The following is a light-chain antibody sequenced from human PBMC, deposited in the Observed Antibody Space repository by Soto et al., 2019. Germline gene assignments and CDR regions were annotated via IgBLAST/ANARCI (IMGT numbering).Light chain of an antibody. CDR1: SSSIGSNL. J-gene: IGLJ1*01. CDR2: GNS. CDR3: QSYDSSLSGYV. V-gene: IGLV1-40*01. Sequence: QSVLTQPPSASGTPGQRVTISCSGSSSSIGSNLVYWYQQLPGTAPKLLIYGNSNRPSGVPDRFSGSKSGTSASLAITGLQAEDEADYYCQSYDSSLSGYVFGTGTKLTVL.